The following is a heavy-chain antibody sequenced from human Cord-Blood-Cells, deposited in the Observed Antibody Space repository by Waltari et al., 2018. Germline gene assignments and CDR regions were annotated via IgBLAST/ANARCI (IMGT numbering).Heavy chain of an antibody. CDR2: NNPNSGDT. CDR1: GYTFTVYY. D-gene: IGHD2-2*01. V-gene: IGHV1-2*04. CDR3: ARSGYCSSTSCYSDY. J-gene: IGHJ4*02. Sequence: QVQLVQSGAEVKKPGASVKVSCKASGYTFTVYYMHWVRQAPGQGLEWRGCNNPNSGDTTSAQKFQGWVTRTRDTSISTAYMELSRLRSDDTAVYYCARSGYCSSTSCYSDYWGQGTLVTVSS.